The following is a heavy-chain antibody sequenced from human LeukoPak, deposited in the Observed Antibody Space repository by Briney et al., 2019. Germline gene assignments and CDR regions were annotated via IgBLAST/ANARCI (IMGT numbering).Heavy chain of an antibody. J-gene: IGHJ4*02. CDR1: GYSISSGYY. CDR2: IYHSGST. V-gene: IGHV4-38-2*02. D-gene: IGHD3-22*01. Sequence: SETLSLTCTVSGYSISSGYYWGWIRQPPGKGLEWIGSIYHSGSTYYNPSLKSRVTISVDTSKNQFSLKLSSVTAADTAVYYCARGVPYYYDSSGTIDYWGQGTLVTVSS. CDR3: ARGVPYYYDSSGTIDY.